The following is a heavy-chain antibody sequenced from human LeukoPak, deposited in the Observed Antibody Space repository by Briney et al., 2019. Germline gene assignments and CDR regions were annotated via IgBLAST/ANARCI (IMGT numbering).Heavy chain of an antibody. CDR2: IYYSGST. CDR1: GGSISSYY. CDR3: ASSYDILTGYYPFDP. Sequence: SETLSLTCTVSGGSISSYYWSWIRQPPGKGLEWIGYIYYSGSTNYNPSLKSRVTISVDTSKNQFSLKLSSVTAADTAVYYCASSYDILTGYYPFDPWGQGTLVTVSS. D-gene: IGHD3-9*01. J-gene: IGHJ5*02. V-gene: IGHV4-59*08.